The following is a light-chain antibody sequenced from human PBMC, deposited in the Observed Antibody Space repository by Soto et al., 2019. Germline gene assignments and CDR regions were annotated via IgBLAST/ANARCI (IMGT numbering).Light chain of an antibody. Sequence: EIVMTQSPATLSVSPGERATLSCRASQSVSSNLAWYQQKPGQAPRLLIYGASIRATGVPARFSGSGSGTEFTLTISSLQSEDFAVYCCQQYNNWPSMYTFGQGTKLEIK. CDR3: QQYNNWPSMYT. CDR2: GAS. V-gene: IGKV3-15*01. CDR1: QSVSSN. J-gene: IGKJ2*01.